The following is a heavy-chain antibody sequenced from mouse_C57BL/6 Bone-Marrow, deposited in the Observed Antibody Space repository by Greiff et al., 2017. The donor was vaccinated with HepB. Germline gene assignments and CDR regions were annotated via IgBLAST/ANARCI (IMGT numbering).Heavy chain of an antibody. D-gene: IGHD2-4*01. V-gene: IGHV1-55*01. CDR2: IYPGSGST. J-gene: IGHJ3*01. CDR1: GYTFTSYW. Sequence: QVQLQQPGAELVKPGASVKMSCKASGYTFTSYWITWVKQRPGQGLEWIGDIYPGSGSTNYNEKFKSKATLTVDTSSSTAYMQLSSLTSEDSAVYYCARGGNYDYDVAWFAYWGQGTLVTVSA. CDR3: ARGGNYDYDVAWFAY.